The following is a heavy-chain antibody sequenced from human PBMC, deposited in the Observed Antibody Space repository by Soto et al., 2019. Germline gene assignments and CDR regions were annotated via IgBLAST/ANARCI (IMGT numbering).Heavy chain of an antibody. Sequence: SETLSLTCTVSGGSISSGGYYWSWIRQHPGKGLEWIGYIYYSGSTYYNPSLKSRVAISVDTSKNQFSLKLSSVTAADTAVYYCARYLPFYGSGNIIGHFDYWGQGTLVTVSS. CDR2: IYYSGST. J-gene: IGHJ4*02. V-gene: IGHV4-31*03. D-gene: IGHD3-10*01. CDR1: GGSISSGGYY. CDR3: ARYLPFYGSGNIIGHFDY.